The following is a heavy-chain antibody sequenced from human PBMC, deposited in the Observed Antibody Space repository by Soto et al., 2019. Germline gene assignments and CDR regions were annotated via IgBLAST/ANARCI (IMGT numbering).Heavy chain of an antibody. Sequence: ASVKVSCKASGGTFSSYAISWVRQAPGQGLEWMGGIIPIFGTANYAQKFQGRVTITADESTSTAYMELSSLRSEDTAVYYCAREGPTGIVVVPAGGYYHGMDVWGQGTTVTVSS. J-gene: IGHJ6*02. CDR2: IIPIFGTA. V-gene: IGHV1-69*13. D-gene: IGHD2-2*01. CDR1: GGTFSSYA. CDR3: AREGPTGIVVVPAGGYYHGMDV.